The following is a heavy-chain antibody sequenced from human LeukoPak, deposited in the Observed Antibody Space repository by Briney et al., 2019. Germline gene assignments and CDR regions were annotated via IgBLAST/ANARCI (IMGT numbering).Heavy chain of an antibody. Sequence: GGSLRLSCSASGFIFSSYAMHWVRQAPGKGLEYVSGISFNGGNTYFADSVKGRFTISRDNSKNTLWLQMTSLRPEDTAVYYCASLTSSGWSYFDYWGQGTLVTVSS. CDR2: ISFNGGNT. CDR1: GFIFSSYA. D-gene: IGHD6-19*01. J-gene: IGHJ4*02. CDR3: ASLTSSGWSYFDY. V-gene: IGHV3-64D*06.